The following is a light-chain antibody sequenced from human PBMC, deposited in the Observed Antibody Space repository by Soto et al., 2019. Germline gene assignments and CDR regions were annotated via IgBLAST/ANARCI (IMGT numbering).Light chain of an antibody. J-gene: IGKJ4*01. CDR3: QQYGSSPLT. CDR1: QSVSSSY. Sequence: EIVLTQSPGTLSLSPGERATLSCRARQSVSSSYLAWYQQKPGQAPRLLIYGASSRATGIPDRFSGSGSGTDFTLTISILEPEDFAVYYCQQYGSSPLTFGGGTKVDIK. V-gene: IGKV3-20*01. CDR2: GAS.